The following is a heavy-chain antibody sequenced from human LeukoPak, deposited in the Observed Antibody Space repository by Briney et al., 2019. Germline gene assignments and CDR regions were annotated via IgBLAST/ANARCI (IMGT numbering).Heavy chain of an antibody. CDR2: IYSGGST. CDR3: ARGHAAVAGYYYMDV. J-gene: IGHJ6*03. V-gene: IGHV3-53*01. CDR1: GFTVSSNH. Sequence: PGGSLRLSCAASGFTVSSNHMSWVRQAPGKGLEWVSVIYSGGSTYYADSVKDRFTISRDNSKNTLYLQMNSLRAEDTAVYYCARGHAAVAGYYYMDVWGKGTTVTVSS. D-gene: IGHD6-19*01.